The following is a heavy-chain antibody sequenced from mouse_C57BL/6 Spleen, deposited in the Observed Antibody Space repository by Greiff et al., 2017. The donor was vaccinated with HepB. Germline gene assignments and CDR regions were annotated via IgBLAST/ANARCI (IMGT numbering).Heavy chain of an antibody. J-gene: IGHJ2*01. CDR1: GYTFTDYY. Sequence: QVQLKQSGAELVRPGASVKLSCKASGYTFTDYYINWVKQRPGQGLEWIARIYPGSGNTYYNEKFKGKATLTAEKSSSTAYMQLSSLTSEDSAVYVCARSNYYGSSYGYWGQGTTLTVSS. CDR2: IYPGSGNT. V-gene: IGHV1-76*01. D-gene: IGHD1-1*01. CDR3: ARSNYYGSSYGY.